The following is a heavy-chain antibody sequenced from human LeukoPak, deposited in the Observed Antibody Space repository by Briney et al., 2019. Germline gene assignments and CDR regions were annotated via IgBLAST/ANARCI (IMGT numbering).Heavy chain of an antibody. V-gene: IGHV3-23*01. CDR3: ARDLDAF. CDR2: ISGSDGHI. CDR1: GFTFSSYA. Sequence: GSLRLSCAASGFTFSSYAMRWVRQAPGKGLEWVSIISGSDGHIYYADSVKGRFTISRDNSKNTLYLQMNSLRAEDTAVYYCARDLDAFWGQGALVTVSS. J-gene: IGHJ4*02. D-gene: IGHD2-2*01.